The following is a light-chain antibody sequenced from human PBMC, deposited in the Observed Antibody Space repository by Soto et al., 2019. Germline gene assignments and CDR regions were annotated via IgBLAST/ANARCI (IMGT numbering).Light chain of an antibody. CDR2: GAA. CDR1: QTIRSNY. Sequence: ETVLTQSPGTLSLSPGERATLSCRASQTIRSNYLAWYRQTPGQAPRLLIYGAANRATGIADRFSCSGYGTDFTLIISTLEPEDFALYYCQQYGSSPWTFGQGTKVEIK. CDR3: QQYGSSPWT. J-gene: IGKJ1*01. V-gene: IGKV3-20*01.